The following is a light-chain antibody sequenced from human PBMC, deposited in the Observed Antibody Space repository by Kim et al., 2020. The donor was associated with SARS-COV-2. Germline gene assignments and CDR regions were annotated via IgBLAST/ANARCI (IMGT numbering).Light chain of an antibody. V-gene: IGKV3-11*01. CDR2: DAS. J-gene: IGKJ1*01. Sequence: LSPGERATLSCRASQSVSSYLAWYQQKPGQAPRLLIYDASNRATGIPARFSGSGSGTDFTLTISSLEPEDFAVYYCQQRSNWPPWTFGQGTKV. CDR1: QSVSSY. CDR3: QQRSNWPPWT.